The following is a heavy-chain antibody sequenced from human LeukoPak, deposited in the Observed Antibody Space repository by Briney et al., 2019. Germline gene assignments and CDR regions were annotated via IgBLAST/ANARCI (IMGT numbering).Heavy chain of an antibody. CDR1: GFTFSSYA. V-gene: IGHV3-23*01. CDR3: ATPPPYSYGGFDY. J-gene: IGHJ4*02. D-gene: IGHD5-18*01. CDR2: ISGSGGST. Sequence: GGSLRLSCAASGFTFSSYAMSWVRQPPGKGLEWVSAISGSGGSTYYADSLKGRVTISKDKSKNTLYLQMNRLRAEDTAVYYCATPPPYSYGGFDYWGQGTLVTVSS.